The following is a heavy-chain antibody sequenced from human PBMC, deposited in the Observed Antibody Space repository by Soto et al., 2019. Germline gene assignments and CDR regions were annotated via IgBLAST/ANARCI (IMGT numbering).Heavy chain of an antibody. CDR1: GGSIISFY. J-gene: IGHJ4*02. D-gene: IGHD3-10*01. V-gene: IGHV4-59*08. CDR3: ARNYGPGYTFDY. CDR2: IYYSGST. Sequence: SGTLSLTRPVSGGSIISFYWGWIRQPPGKGLEWIGYIYYSGSTNYNPSLKSRVTISVDTSKNQFSLKLSSVTAADTAVYYCARNYGPGYTFDYWGQGTLVTVSS.